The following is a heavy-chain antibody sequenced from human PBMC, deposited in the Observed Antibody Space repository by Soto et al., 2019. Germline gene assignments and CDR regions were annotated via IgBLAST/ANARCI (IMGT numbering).Heavy chain of an antibody. D-gene: IGHD2-8*01. Sequence: GGSLRLSCAASGFTFSSYGMHWVRQAPGKGLEWVAVIWYDGSNKYYADSVKGRFTISRDNSKNTLYLQMNSLRAEDTAVYYCAMPARHHLDLVVHSVPTRLFSDL. CDR2: IWYDGSNK. V-gene: IGHV3-33*01. CDR1: GFTFSSYG. CDR3: AMPARHHLDLVVHSVPTRLFSDL. J-gene: IGHJ2*01.